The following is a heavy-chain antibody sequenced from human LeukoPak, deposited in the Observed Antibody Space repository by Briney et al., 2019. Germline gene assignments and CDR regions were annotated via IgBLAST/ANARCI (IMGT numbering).Heavy chain of an antibody. CDR1: GYSISSGYY. CDR3: ARHYDRSSFYYAFDY. Sequence: SETLSLTCTVSGYSISSGYYWGWIRQPPGKGLEWIGSFHHSGTTYYNPSLKSRVTISVDTSKNQFSLRLSSVTAADTAVYYCARHYDRSSFYYAFDYWGQGTLVTVSS. V-gene: IGHV4-38-2*02. J-gene: IGHJ4*02. D-gene: IGHD3-22*01. CDR2: FHHSGTT.